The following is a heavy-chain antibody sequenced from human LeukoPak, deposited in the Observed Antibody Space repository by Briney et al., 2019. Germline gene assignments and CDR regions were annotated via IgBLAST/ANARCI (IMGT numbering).Heavy chain of an antibody. Sequence: GGSLRLSCAASGFTFSTYWMHWVRQAPGKGPVWVSRINSDGSSTTYADSVKGRFTISRDNAKSTLYLQMNSLRAGDTAVYYCARSYGMDVWGQGTTVTVSS. CDR1: GFTFSTYW. CDR3: ARSYGMDV. V-gene: IGHV3-74*01. J-gene: IGHJ6*02. CDR2: INSDGSST.